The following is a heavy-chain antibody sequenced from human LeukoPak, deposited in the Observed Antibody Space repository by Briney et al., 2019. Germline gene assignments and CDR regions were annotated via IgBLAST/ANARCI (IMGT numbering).Heavy chain of an antibody. V-gene: IGHV1-8*01. Sequence: ASVKVSCKASGYTFTSYDIKWVRQAPGQGLEWMGWMNPNSANTGYAQKFQGRVTMTRNTSISTAYMELSSLRSEDTAVYYCARVPSGGDKFDPWGQGTLVTVSS. J-gene: IGHJ5*02. CDR1: GYTFTSYD. CDR2: MNPNSANT. CDR3: ARVPSGGDKFDP. D-gene: IGHD6-25*01.